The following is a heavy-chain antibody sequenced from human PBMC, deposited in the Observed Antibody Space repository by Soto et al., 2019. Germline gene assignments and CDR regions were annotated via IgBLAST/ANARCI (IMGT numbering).Heavy chain of an antibody. CDR2: ISPRNGNT. J-gene: IGHJ4*02. V-gene: IGHV1-18*04. D-gene: IGHD6-13*01. CDR1: GYTFSTYG. Sequence: QVQLVQSGAEVRKPGASVKVSCKASGYTFSTYGINWIRQAPGQHLEWLGWISPRNGNTNYAQNVQGRVTLTTDASTATAYLELKNLRSDDTXXXXCARVQLLPNPAFDFWGQGTLVTVSS. CDR3: ARVQLLPNPAFDF.